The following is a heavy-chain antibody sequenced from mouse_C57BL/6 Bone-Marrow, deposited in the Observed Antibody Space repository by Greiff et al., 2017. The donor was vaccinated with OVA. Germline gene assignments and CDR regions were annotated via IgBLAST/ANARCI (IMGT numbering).Heavy chain of an antibody. CDR3: ARNFYYGNYPYYFDY. CDR2: LSSGSSTI. CDR1: GFTFSDYG. D-gene: IGHD2-1*01. V-gene: IGHV5-17*01. J-gene: IGHJ2*01. Sequence: EVKLMESGGGLVKPGGSLKLSCAASGFTFSDYGMHWVRQAPEKGLEWVAYLSSGSSTIYYADTVTGRFTISRDNAKNTLFLQMTSLRSEDTAMYYCARNFYYGNYPYYFDYWGQGTTLTVSS.